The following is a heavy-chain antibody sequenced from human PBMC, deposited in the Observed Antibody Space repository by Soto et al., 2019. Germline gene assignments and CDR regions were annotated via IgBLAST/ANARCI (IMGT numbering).Heavy chain of an antibody. CDR3: ASGYDFWSGYPSGNFDY. D-gene: IGHD3-3*01. CDR2: ISSSSSYI. J-gene: IGHJ4*02. Sequence: GSLRLSCAASGFTFSSYSMNWVRQAPGKGLEWVSSISSSSSYIYYADSVKGRFTISRDNAKNSLYLQMNSLRAEDTAVYYCASGYDFWSGYPSGNFDYWGQGTLVTVSS. CDR1: GFTFSSYS. V-gene: IGHV3-21*01.